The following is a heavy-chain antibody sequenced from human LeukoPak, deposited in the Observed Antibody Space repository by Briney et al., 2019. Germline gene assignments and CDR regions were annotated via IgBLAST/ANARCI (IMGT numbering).Heavy chain of an antibody. D-gene: IGHD3-16*01. V-gene: IGHV4-30-4*01. CDR2: IYYSGST. J-gene: IGHJ4*02. CDR1: GGSISSGDYY. Sequence: PSETLSLTCTVSGGSISSGDYYWSWIRQPPGKGLEWIGYIYYSGSTYYNPSLKSRVTISVDTSKNQFSLKLSSVTAEDTAVYYCARAGISYFHGGFDYWGQGTLVTVSS. CDR3: ARAGISYFHGGFDY.